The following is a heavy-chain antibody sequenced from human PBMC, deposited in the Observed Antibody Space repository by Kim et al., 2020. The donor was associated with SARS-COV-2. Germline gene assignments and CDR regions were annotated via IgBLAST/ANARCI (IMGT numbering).Heavy chain of an antibody. J-gene: IGHJ4*02. Sequence: GGSLRLSCAASGLSFSDSYMNWVRQAPGKGLEWLSFISTRGESIFYADSVEGRFTISRDNAKNSLYLQMNYLRAEDTAVYYCARSGNGYNAFGIWGQGAL. CDR3: ARSGNGYNAFGI. CDR1: GLSFSDSY. CDR2: ISTRGESI. V-gene: IGHV3-11*01. D-gene: IGHD5-12*01.